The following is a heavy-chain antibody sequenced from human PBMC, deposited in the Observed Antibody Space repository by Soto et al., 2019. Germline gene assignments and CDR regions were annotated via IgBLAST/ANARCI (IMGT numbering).Heavy chain of an antibody. D-gene: IGHD3-16*01. V-gene: IGHV3-33*01. Sequence: GSLRLSCAASGFTFSSYGMHWVRQAPGKGLEWVAVIWYDGSNKYYADSVKGRFTISRDNSKNTLYLQMNSLRAEDTAVYYCAREGGRGGQGRSYYYYGMDVWGQGTTVTVSS. CDR1: GFTFSSYG. J-gene: IGHJ6*02. CDR2: IWYDGSNK. CDR3: AREGGRGGQGRSYYYYGMDV.